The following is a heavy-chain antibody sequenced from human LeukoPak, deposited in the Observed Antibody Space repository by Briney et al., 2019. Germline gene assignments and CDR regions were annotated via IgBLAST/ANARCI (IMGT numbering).Heavy chain of an antibody. Sequence: SETLSLTCTVSGGSISSSTFYWDWIRQPPGKGLEWIGSISYGGSTYYKPSLKSRVTISVDTSKNQFSLKASSVTAADTAVYYCARHVEMTTIYFDYWGQGTLVTVSS. V-gene: IGHV4-39*01. CDR1: GGSISSSTFY. CDR2: ISYGGST. D-gene: IGHD5-24*01. CDR3: ARHVEMTTIYFDY. J-gene: IGHJ4*02.